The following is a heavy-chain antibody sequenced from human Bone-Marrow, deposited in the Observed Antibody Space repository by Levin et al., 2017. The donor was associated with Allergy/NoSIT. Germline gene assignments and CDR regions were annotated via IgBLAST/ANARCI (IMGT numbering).Heavy chain of an antibody. J-gene: IGHJ4*02. Sequence: SETLSLTCGVSGGSISTTNWWTWVRQPPGKGLEWIGEVYHTGTTNCNPSLTSRVTMSLDEFKSQFSLKLSSVTAADTAVYYCARGHPFVGGYYGGNYFDYWGQGILVIVSS. CDR1: GGSISTTNW. V-gene: IGHV4-4*02. CDR2: VYHTGTT. D-gene: IGHD3-3*01. CDR3: ARGHPFVGGYYGGNYFDY.